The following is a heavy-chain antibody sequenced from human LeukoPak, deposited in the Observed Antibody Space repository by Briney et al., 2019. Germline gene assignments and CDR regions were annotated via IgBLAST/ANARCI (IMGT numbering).Heavy chain of an antibody. CDR3: ARTGSRGGTFRPSYYYYYMDV. Sequence: GGSLRLSCAASGFNFDDYGMSWVRHAPGKGLEWVSGINWNGGSTGYADSVKGRFTISRDNAKNSLYLQMNSLRPEDTAVYYCARTGSRGGTFRPSYYYYYMDVWGEGTTVTISS. D-gene: IGHD3-9*01. CDR2: INWNGGST. J-gene: IGHJ6*03. CDR1: GFNFDDYG. V-gene: IGHV3-20*04.